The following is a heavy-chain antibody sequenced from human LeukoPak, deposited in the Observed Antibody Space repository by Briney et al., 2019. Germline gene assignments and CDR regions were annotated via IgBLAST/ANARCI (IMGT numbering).Heavy chain of an antibody. D-gene: IGHD3-16*01. CDR2: IYPDINNK. J-gene: IGHJ5*02. V-gene: IGHV3-30*02. Sequence: PGGSLRLSCAASGFTFSHYGMHWVRQAPGKGLEWVACIYPDINNKEYADSVKGRFIISRDNSKDTLFLQMNSLRARDTAVYYCAKDWRENYDWSDPWGQGTLVTVSS. CDR3: AKDWRENYDWSDP. CDR1: GFTFSHYG.